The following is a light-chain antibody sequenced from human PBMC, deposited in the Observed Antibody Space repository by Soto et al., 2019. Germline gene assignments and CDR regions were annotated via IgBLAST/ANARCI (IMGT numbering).Light chain of an antibody. V-gene: IGLV1-40*01. J-gene: IGLJ1*01. CDR1: SSNIGAGYD. CDR3: QSYDSSLSGNYV. CDR2: GNS. Sequence: QSVLTQPPSVSGAPGQRVTISCTGSSSNIGAGYDVHWYQQLPGTAPKLLIYGNSNRPSGVPDRFSGSKSGTSASLAITGLQAEDVADYYCQSYDSSLSGNYVFGTGTKVTVL.